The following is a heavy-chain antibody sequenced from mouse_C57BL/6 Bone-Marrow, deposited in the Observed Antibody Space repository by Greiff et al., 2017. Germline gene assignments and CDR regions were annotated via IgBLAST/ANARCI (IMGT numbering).Heavy chain of an antibody. D-gene: IGHD4-1*01. CDR1: GFTFSDYY. CDR2: INYDGSST. CDR3: ARDHLGPDWYFEV. Sequence: EVKLVESEGGLVQPGSSMKLSCTASGFTFSDYYMAWVRQVPEKGLEWVANINYDGSSTYYLDSLKSRFIISRDNAKNILYLKMSSLKSEDTATYYCARDHLGPDWYFEVWGTGTTVTVSS. V-gene: IGHV5-16*01. J-gene: IGHJ1*03.